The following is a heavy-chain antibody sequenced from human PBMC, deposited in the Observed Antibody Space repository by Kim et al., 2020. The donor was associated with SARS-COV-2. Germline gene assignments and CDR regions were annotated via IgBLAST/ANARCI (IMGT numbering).Heavy chain of an antibody. Sequence: GGSLRLSCAASGFTFSSYSMNWVRQAPGKGLEWVSSISSSSSYIYYADSVKGRFTISRDNAKNSLYLQMNSLRAEDTAVYYCARDLYYGSGSHSTYYYYYGMDVWDQGTTVTVSS. CDR3: ARDLYYGSGSHSTYYYYYGMDV. D-gene: IGHD3-10*01. CDR2: ISSSSSYI. J-gene: IGHJ6*02. V-gene: IGHV3-21*01. CDR1: GFTFSSYS.